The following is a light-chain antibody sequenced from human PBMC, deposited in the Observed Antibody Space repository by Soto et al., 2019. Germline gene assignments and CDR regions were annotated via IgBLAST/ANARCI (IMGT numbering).Light chain of an antibody. CDR3: QQSYSTPIT. V-gene: IGKV1-39*01. J-gene: IGKJ5*01. Sequence: IQMTQSPSSLSASVGDIVTITCRASQTISNYLNWYQQKPGKAPKLLIYAASSLQSGVPSRFSGSGSGTDFTLTISSLQPEDFATFYCQQSYSTPITFGQGTLLEIK. CDR1: QTISNY. CDR2: AAS.